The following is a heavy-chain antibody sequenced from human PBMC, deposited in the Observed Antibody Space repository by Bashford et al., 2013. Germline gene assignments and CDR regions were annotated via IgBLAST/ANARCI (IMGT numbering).Heavy chain of an antibody. CDR1: GFSFSHYA. Sequence: VDSGGSLRLSCAASGFSFSHYAMTWVRQAPGKGLEWVSALSGAGDSTYYADSVKGRFTISRDNAKNSLYLQMNSLGDEDTALYYCAKDKMTIGKWFDSWGQGTLVTVSS. D-gene: IGHD4/OR15-4a*01. CDR2: LSGAGDST. J-gene: IGHJ5*01. CDR3: AKDKMTIGKWFDS. V-gene: IGHV3-23*01.